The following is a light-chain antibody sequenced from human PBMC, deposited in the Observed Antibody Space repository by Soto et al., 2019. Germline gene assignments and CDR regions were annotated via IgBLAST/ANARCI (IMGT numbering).Light chain of an antibody. Sequence: EIVLTQSPATLSLSPGETATVSCRASQSVRSSYLAWYQQKPGQAPRLLIYGASSRATGIQDRFSGSGSGTELTLTIRRLEPEDFAVYYCKQYGSSGTCGQGTKVDIK. CDR3: KQYGSSGT. CDR2: GAS. CDR1: QSVRSSY. V-gene: IGKV3-20*01. J-gene: IGKJ1*01.